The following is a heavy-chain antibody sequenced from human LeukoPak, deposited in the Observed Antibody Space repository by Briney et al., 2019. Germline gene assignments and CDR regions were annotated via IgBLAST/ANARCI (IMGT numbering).Heavy chain of an antibody. J-gene: IGHJ6*04. D-gene: IGHD3-16*01. V-gene: IGHV4-39*07. Sequence: SETLSLTCTVSGGSISSSGYYWGWVRQPPGKELEWIGEIYHSGSTNYSPSLKSRVTISIDKSRNLLFLKLNSVTAADTAVYYCARDLGSSTPSGIWGKGTTVTVSS. CDR1: GGSISSSGYY. CDR2: IYHSGST. CDR3: ARDLGSSTPSGI.